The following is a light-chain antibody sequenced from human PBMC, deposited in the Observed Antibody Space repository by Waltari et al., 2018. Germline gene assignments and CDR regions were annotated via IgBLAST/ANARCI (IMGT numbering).Light chain of an antibody. J-gene: IGKJ4*01. CDR1: QSIMIN. V-gene: IGKV3-15*01. Sequence: EIVMTQSPATLPVSPGERGTLSCWASQSIMINVAWYQQKPGQAPRLLIYDASTRATDTPARFSGSGSGTDFTLTISSLQSEDFAVYYCQQYHHWSTFGGGTKVEI. CDR3: QQYHHWST. CDR2: DAS.